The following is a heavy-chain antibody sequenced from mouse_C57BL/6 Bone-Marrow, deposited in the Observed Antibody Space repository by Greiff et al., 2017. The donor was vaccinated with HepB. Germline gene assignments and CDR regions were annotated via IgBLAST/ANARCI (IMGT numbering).Heavy chain of an antibody. D-gene: IGHD2-3*01. CDR3: TTPYDGYYKALWYFDV. Sequence: EVQLKQSGAELVRPGASVKLSCTASGFNIKDYYMHWVKQRPEQGLEWIGRIDPEDGDTEYAPKFQGKATMTADTSSNTAYLQLSSLTSEDTAVYYCTTPYDGYYKALWYFDVWGTGTTVTVSS. CDR2: IDPEDGDT. V-gene: IGHV14-1*01. CDR1: GFNIKDYY. J-gene: IGHJ1*03.